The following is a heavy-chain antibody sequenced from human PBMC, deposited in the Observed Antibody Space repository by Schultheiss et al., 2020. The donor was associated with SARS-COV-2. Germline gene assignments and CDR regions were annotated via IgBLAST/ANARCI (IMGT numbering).Heavy chain of an antibody. D-gene: IGHD1-7*01. Sequence: SETLSLTCAVYGGSFNVYYWSWIRQPPGKGLEWIGEISHSGSTNYNPSLKSRVTISVDTSKNQFSLKLSSVTAADTAVYYCARGATGTTGYYYYGMDVWGQGTTVTVSS. V-gene: IGHV4-34*01. J-gene: IGHJ6*02. CDR3: ARGATGTTGYYYYGMDV. CDR1: GGSFNVYY. CDR2: ISHSGST.